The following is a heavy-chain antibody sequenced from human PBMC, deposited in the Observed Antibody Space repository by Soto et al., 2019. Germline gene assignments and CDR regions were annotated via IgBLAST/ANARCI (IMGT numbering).Heavy chain of an antibody. CDR1: GYRFTSYW. D-gene: IGHD3-22*01. V-gene: IGHV5-51*01. CDR2: IYPGDSDT. J-gene: IGHJ4*02. Sequence: GESLKISCKGSGYRFTSYWIGWVRQMPGKGLVWMGIIYPGDSDTRYNSSFQGQVTISADKSINTAYLQWRSLKASDTVMYYCVRHDDSRGWYYFDYWGQGTLVTVSS. CDR3: VRHDDSRGWYYFDY.